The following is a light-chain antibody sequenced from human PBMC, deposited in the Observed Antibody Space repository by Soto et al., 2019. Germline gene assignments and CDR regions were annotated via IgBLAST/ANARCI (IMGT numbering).Light chain of an antibody. Sequence: QSALTQPASVSGSPGQSIAISCAGTSSDVGGYNYVSWYQQHPGKAPNLLIYDVTNRPSGVSNRFSGSKSGNTASLTISGLHAEDEADYYCSSYSSRSTEVFGKGTKLTVL. V-gene: IGLV2-14*01. CDR2: DVT. J-gene: IGLJ2*01. CDR3: SSYSSRSTEV. CDR1: SSDVGGYNY.